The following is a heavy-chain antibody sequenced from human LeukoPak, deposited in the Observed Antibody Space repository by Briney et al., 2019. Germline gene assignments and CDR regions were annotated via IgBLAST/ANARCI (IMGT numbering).Heavy chain of an antibody. D-gene: IGHD4-17*01. CDR2: INPNSGGT. V-gene: IGHV1-2*02. CDR1: GYTFTGYY. Sequence: ASMKVSCKASGYTFTGYYMHWVRQAPGQGLEWMGWINPNSGGTNYAQKFQGRVTMTRDTSISTAYMELSRLRSDDTAVYYCARADYGDYGGGYWGQGTLVTVSS. J-gene: IGHJ4*02. CDR3: ARADYGDYGGGY.